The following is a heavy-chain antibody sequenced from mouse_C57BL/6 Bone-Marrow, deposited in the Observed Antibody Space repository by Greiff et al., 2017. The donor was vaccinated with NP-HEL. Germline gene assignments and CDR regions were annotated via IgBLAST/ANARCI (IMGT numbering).Heavy chain of an antibody. V-gene: IGHV1-82*01. CDR2: IYPGDGDT. J-gene: IGHJ2*01. CDR3: ARHYYGSSDY. D-gene: IGHD1-1*01. Sequence: QVQLKQSGPELVKPGASVKISCKASGYAFSSSWMNWVKQRPGKGLEWIGRIYPGDGDTNYNGKFKGKATLTADKSSSTAYMQLSSLTSEDSAVYFCARHYYGSSDYWGQGTTLTVSS. CDR1: GYAFSSSW.